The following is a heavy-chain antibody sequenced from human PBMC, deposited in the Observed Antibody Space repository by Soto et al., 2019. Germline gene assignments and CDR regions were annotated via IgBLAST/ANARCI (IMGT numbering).Heavy chain of an antibody. CDR1: GCTFSDFD. Sequence: AAVKVSCKACGCTFSDFDINWLRQASGQGPEWMGWMNAKSGDTFFAQRFQGKFNMTWDTSLSTAYMEVGSLTSDDTAMYYCARGNPFNYAGFDVWGQGTTVTVSS. D-gene: IGHD3-16*01. CDR3: ARGNPFNYAGFDV. CDR2: MNAKSGDT. J-gene: IGHJ6*02. V-gene: IGHV1-8*01.